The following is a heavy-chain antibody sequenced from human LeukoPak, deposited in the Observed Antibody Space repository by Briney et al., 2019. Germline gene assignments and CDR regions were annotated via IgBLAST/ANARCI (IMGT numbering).Heavy chain of an antibody. Sequence: SETLSLTCAVYGGSFSGYYWSWIRXPPGXXXXXXGEINHSGSTNYNPSLKSRVTISVDTSKNQFSLKLSSVTAADTAVYYCARGSGSKAARPKYFAYWGQGTLVTVSS. V-gene: IGHV4-34*01. CDR1: GGSFSGYY. CDR3: ARGSGSKAARPKYFAY. D-gene: IGHD6-6*01. CDR2: INHSGST. J-gene: IGHJ4*02.